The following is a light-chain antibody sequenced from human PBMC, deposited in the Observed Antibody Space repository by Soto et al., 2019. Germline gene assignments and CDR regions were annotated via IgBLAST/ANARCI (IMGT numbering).Light chain of an antibody. J-gene: IGKJ5*01. V-gene: IGKV3-15*01. CDR3: QQDNNWPPIT. CDR1: QSVSSN. Sequence: EIVMTQSPATLSVSPGERATLSCRASQSVSSNLAWYQQKPGQAPRLLIYGASTRATDIPARFSGSGSGTEFTLTISSLQSEDFGVYSCQQDNNWPPITFGQRTRLEIK. CDR2: GAS.